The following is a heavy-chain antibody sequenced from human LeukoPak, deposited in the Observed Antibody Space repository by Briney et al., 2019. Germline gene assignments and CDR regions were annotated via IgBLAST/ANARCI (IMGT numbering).Heavy chain of an antibody. D-gene: IGHD1-26*01. Sequence: SETLSLTCTVSGVSISSYYWSWIRQPPGKGLEWIGYIYYSGSTNYNPSLKSRVTISVDTSKNQFSLKLSSVTAADTAVYYCARGRELLLSWGQGTLVTVSS. J-gene: IGHJ4*02. CDR3: ARGRELLLS. CDR1: GVSISSYY. CDR2: IYYSGST. V-gene: IGHV4-59*01.